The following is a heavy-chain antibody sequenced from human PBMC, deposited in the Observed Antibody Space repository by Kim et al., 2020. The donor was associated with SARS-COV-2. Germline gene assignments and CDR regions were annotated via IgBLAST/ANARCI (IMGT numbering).Heavy chain of an antibody. J-gene: IGHJ4*02. D-gene: IGHD1-1*01. CDR1: GYSITRAYY. V-gene: IGHV4-38-2*02. CDR2: LDHTGSS. CDR3: GRSSTVPRHFDY. Sequence: SETLSLTCTVSGYSITRAYYWGWVRHAPGKGLELIVTLDHTGSSFYSPTFGSRVVISADTSRNQFSLTLSSVTAADTAVYFCGRSSTVPRHFDYWGQGSLVTVPA.